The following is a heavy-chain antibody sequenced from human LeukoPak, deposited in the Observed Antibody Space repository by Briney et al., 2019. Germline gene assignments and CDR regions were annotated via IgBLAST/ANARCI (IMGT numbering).Heavy chain of an antibody. CDR3: VRGFDS. Sequence: SETLSLICTVSGYSISSGYFWGWIRQPPGKGLECLGTISHAGNTYYSPSLKSRLTLSIDTSKNQFSLNLTSGTAADTAVYYCVRGFDSWGQGTLVTVSS. J-gene: IGHJ4*02. CDR2: ISHAGNT. V-gene: IGHV4-38-2*02. CDR1: GYSISSGYF.